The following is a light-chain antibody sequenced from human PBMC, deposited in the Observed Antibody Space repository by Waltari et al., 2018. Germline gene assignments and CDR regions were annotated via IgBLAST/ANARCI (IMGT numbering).Light chain of an antibody. CDR2: WAS. Sequence: DIVMTQSPDSLAVSLGERATINCKSSQSVLYRSNNKNYSASYQQKPGQPPKWLIYWASSRESGVPDRFSGSWSGTDFTLTISSLQAEDVAVYYCQQYYSSPPYTFGQGTKLEIK. V-gene: IGKV4-1*01. J-gene: IGKJ2*01. CDR3: QQYYSSPPYT. CDR1: QSVLYRSNNKNY.